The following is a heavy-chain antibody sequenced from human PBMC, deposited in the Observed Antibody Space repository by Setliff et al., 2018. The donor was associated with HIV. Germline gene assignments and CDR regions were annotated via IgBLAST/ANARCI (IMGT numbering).Heavy chain of an antibody. CDR1: GGSISTYY. CDR2: IYYSGST. CDR3: ARVVRQVPASYYYYYYMDV. Sequence: SETLSLTCSVSGGSISTYYWSWIRQPPGQGLEWIGYIYYSGSTNYNPSLKSRVTISVNKSKDQLSLKLRSVTAADTAVYYCARVVRQVPASYYYYYYMDVWGKGTTVTVSS. J-gene: IGHJ6*03. D-gene: IGHD2-2*01. V-gene: IGHV4-59*01.